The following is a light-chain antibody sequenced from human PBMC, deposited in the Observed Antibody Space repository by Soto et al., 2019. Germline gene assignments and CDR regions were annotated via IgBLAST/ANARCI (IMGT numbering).Light chain of an antibody. V-gene: IGKV1-5*03. CDR3: QHYNSYPYT. CDR2: KAS. Sequence: DIQMTQSPSTLSASVGDRVTITCRASQTISTWLAWYQQRPGKAPNLLIYKASSLESGVSSSFSGSGSGTEFTLTISNLQPDDFATYYCQHYNSYPYTFGQGTKLEIK. CDR1: QTISTW. J-gene: IGKJ2*01.